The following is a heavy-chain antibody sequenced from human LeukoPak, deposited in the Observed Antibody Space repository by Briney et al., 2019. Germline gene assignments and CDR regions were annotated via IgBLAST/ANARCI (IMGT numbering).Heavy chain of an antibody. Sequence: ASVKVSCKASGFTFTNYYMHWVRQAPGQGLEWMGLINPSGLSTQYAQKFQGRVTMTRDTSTSTVHMELSSLRSEDTAVYYCARDHDPYSSSSFSFDYWGQGTLVTVSS. CDR3: ARDHDPYSSSSFSFDY. V-gene: IGHV1-46*01. J-gene: IGHJ4*02. CDR1: GFTFTNYY. D-gene: IGHD6-6*01. CDR2: INPSGLST.